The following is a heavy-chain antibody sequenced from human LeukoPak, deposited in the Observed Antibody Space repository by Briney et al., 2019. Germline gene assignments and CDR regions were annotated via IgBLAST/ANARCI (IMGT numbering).Heavy chain of an antibody. Sequence: ASVKVSCKASGGTFSSYAISWVRQAPGQGLEWMGGIIPIFGTANYAQKFQGRVTITADESTSTAYMELSSLRSEDTAVYYCARGEMATITGNYYYYYGMDVWGQGTTVTVSS. J-gene: IGHJ6*02. D-gene: IGHD5-24*01. CDR3: ARGEMATITGNYYYYYGMDV. CDR1: GGTFSSYA. CDR2: IIPIFGTA. V-gene: IGHV1-69*13.